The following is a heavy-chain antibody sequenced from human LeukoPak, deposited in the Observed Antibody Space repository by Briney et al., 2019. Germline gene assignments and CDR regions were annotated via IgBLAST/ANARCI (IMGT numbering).Heavy chain of an antibody. CDR2: VTGPGDTT. V-gene: IGHV3-23*01. CDR1: GFTFTNYA. J-gene: IGHJ4*02. CDR3: AGDRCSSTSCYSPFDY. D-gene: IGHD2-2*01. Sequence: GGSLRLSCATSGFTFTNYAMNWVRQAPGKGLEWVSAVTGPGDTTYYADSVKGRFTIFRDNSKNTLYVQMNSLRAEDTAVYYCAGDRCSSTSCYSPFDYWGQGTLVTVSS.